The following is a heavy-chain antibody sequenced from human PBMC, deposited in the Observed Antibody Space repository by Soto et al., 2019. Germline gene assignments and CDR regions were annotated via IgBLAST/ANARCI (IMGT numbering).Heavy chain of an antibody. J-gene: IGHJ6*02. CDR1: GYTFTSYD. D-gene: IGHD6-13*01. Sequence: ASVKVSSKAPGYTFTSYDINWARQATGQGREWMGWMNPNSGNTGYAQKFQGRVTMTSNTSISTAYMELSSLRSEDTAVYYCARYSSSWFSYYYYGMDVWGQGTTVTVSS. CDR2: MNPNSGNT. V-gene: IGHV1-8*01. CDR3: ARYSSSWFSYYYYGMDV.